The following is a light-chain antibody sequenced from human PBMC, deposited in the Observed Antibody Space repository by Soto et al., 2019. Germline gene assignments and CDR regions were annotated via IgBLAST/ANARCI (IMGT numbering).Light chain of an antibody. CDR1: QYINTY. V-gene: IGKV1-39*01. CDR2: ATS. Sequence: DIQMTQSPSSLSASIGDRVTIACRASQYINTYLNWYQQKPGKAPKVLIYATSSLQSGVPSRFGGSGSGTDFTLTISSLQPEDFASYYCQQSYSAPWTFGQGTKVDIK. CDR3: QQSYSAPWT. J-gene: IGKJ1*01.